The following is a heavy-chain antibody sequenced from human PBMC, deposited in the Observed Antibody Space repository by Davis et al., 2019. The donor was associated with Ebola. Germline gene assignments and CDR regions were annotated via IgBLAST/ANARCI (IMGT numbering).Heavy chain of an antibody. V-gene: IGHV4-39*01. CDR1: GGSISSSSYH. CDR2: IYYTGST. J-gene: IGHJ3*02. CDR3: ATYSSSSGDAFDI. D-gene: IGHD6-6*01. Sequence: SETLSLTCTVSGGSISSSSYHWGWVRQPPGKGLEWIGSIYYTGSTYYNPSLKSRVTISVDTSRNQFSLKVNSVTAADTAVYYCATYSSSSGDAFDIWGQGTMVTVSS.